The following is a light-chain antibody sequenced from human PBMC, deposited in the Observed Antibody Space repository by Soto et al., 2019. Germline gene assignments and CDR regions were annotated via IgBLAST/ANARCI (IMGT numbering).Light chain of an antibody. CDR2: GNS. J-gene: IGLJ1*01. Sequence: QSVLTQPPSVSGAPGQRVTVSCTGSSSNIGAGSDVQWYQQLPGTAPKLLIYGNSNRPSGVPDRFSGSKSGTSASLAITGLQAEDEADYYCQAYDSGLSGPVFGTGPKVTVL. CDR1: SSNIGAGSD. V-gene: IGLV1-40*01. CDR3: QAYDSGLSGPV.